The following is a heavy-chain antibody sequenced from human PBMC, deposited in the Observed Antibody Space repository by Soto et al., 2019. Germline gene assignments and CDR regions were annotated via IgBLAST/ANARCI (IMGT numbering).Heavy chain of an antibody. J-gene: IGHJ4*02. CDR3: ARGGVVPAAILDY. V-gene: IGHV3-74*01. Sequence: QTGGSLRLSCAASGFTFSSYWMHWVRQAPGKGLVWVSRINSDGSSTSYADSVKGRFTISRDNAKNTLYLQMNSLRAEDTAVYYCARGGVVPAAILDYWGQGTLVTVSS. D-gene: IGHD2-2*02. CDR1: GFTFSSYW. CDR2: INSDGSST.